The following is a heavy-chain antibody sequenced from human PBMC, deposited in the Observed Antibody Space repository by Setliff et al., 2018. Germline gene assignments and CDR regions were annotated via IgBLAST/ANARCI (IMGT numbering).Heavy chain of an antibody. CDR2: IKEDGSEK. J-gene: IGHJ3*01. Sequence: GGSLRLSCAASRFTFSNYWMSWVRQAPGKGLEWVANIKEDGSEKYYVDSVKGRFTIPRDNAKNSLDLRMNSLRGEDTAVYYCVRDRWKVIVNRGDDAFDLWGQGAMVTVSS. D-gene: IGHD3-22*01. V-gene: IGHV3-7*01. CDR1: RFTFSNYW. CDR3: VRDRWKVIVNRGDDAFDL.